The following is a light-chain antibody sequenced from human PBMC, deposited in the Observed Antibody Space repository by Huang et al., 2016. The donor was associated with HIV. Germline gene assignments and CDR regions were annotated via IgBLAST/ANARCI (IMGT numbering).Light chain of an antibody. J-gene: IGKJ3*01. CDR2: GAS. CDR1: QSVGIY. CDR3: QQYERPPDT. V-gene: IGKV3-20*01. Sequence: EFVLTQSPGTLSLSPGERATLSCRASQSVGIYLAWYQQKPGQAPRLLIYGASTGVTGIPDRFSGGGSGTDFTLSISRLEPEDFAVYYCQQYERPPDTFGPGTKVNIK.